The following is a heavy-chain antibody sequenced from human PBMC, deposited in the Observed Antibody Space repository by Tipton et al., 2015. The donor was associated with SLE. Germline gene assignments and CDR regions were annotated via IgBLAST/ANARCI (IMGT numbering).Heavy chain of an antibody. V-gene: IGHV4-61*02. D-gene: IGHD2-15*01. CDR3: ATGSGSLRY. J-gene: IGHJ4*02. Sequence: TLSLTCTVSGGSVNSGSYYCTWMRQPAGAGLELIGRIHTGGSTNYNPSLKSRVTISLDKSKNLFSLNLASVTAADTAAHYCATGSGSLRYWGQGPQVTVSS. CDR2: IHTGGST. CDR1: GGSVNSGSYY.